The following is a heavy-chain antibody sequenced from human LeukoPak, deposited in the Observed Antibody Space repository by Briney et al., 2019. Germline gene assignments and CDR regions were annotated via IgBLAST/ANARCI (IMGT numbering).Heavy chain of an antibody. CDR3: AKVGEYGDYVDY. J-gene: IGHJ4*02. CDR1: GFTFSSYG. CDR2: ISGSGGST. Sequence: GGSLRLSCAASGFTFSSYGMHWVRQAPGEGLEWVSAISGSGGSTYYADSVKGRFTISRDNSKNTLYLQMNSLRAEDTAVYYCAKVGEYGDYVDYWGQGTLVTVSS. V-gene: IGHV3-23*01. D-gene: IGHD3-16*01.